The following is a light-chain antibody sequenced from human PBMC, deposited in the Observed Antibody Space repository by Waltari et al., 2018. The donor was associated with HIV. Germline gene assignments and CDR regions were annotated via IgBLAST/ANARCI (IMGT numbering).Light chain of an antibody. CDR1: HDISTW. J-gene: IGKJ4*01. CDR2: AAS. Sequence: DIQMTQSPSSLSASVGDRVTITCRASHDISTWFAWYQQKPEKAPKSLIYAASNLQSGVPSRFSGSGSGTDFTRTISSLQPEDFATYYCQQYNAYPLTFGGGTKVEIK. V-gene: IGKV1D-16*01. CDR3: QQYNAYPLT.